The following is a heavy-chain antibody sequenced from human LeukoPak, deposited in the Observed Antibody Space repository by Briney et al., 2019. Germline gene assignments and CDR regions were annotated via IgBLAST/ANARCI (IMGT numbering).Heavy chain of an antibody. V-gene: IGHV5-51*01. CDR1: GYSFTSYW. CDR2: IYPGDSDT. D-gene: IGHD1-26*01. CDR3: ARRGSYDATNMYRFDY. Sequence: GESLKISCKGSGYSFTSYWIGWVRQMPGKGLEGMGIIYPGDSDTKYRPSFQGQVTISADKSISTAYLQWSGLKASDTAMYYCARRGSYDATNMYRFDYWGQGTLVTVSS. J-gene: IGHJ4*02.